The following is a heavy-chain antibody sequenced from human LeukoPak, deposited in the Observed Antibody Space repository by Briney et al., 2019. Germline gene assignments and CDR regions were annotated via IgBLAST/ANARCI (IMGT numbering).Heavy chain of an antibody. V-gene: IGHV4-39*01. Sequence: SETLSLTCTVSGSSISSSSYYWGWIRQPPGKGLEWIGSIYYSGSTYYSPSLKSRVTISVDTSKNQFSLKLSSVTAADTAVYYCARNDFWSGYYEPYYFDYWGQGTLVTVSS. CDR3: ARNDFWSGYYEPYYFDY. CDR1: GSSISSSSYY. D-gene: IGHD3-3*01. J-gene: IGHJ4*02. CDR2: IYYSGST.